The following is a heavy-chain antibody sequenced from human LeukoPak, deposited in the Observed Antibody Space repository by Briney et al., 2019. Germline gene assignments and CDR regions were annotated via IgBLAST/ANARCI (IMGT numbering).Heavy chain of an antibody. CDR3: VSGGYYYGY. J-gene: IGHJ4*02. CDR2: IKQDGSEK. Sequence: GGSLRLSCAVSGFTFSNYWMTWVRQAPGKGLGWVARIKQDGSEKDYVDSVKGRFIISRDNGKNSLYLQMNSLRAEDTAVYYCVSGGYYYGYWGQGTLVTVSS. CDR1: GFTFSNYW. D-gene: IGHD3-22*01. V-gene: IGHV3-7*01.